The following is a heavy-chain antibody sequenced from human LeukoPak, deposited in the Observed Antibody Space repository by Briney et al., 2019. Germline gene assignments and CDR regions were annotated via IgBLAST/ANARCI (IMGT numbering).Heavy chain of an antibody. Sequence: PGGSLRLSCAASGFTFSSYAMSWVRQAPGKGLEWVSVISGSGDSTYYADSVKGRFTISRDNSKNTLYLQMNSLRAEDTAVYHCARDSGSYLQPTDYWGQGTLVTVSS. J-gene: IGHJ4*02. D-gene: IGHD1-26*01. CDR2: ISGSGDST. CDR3: ARDSGSYLQPTDY. V-gene: IGHV3-23*01. CDR1: GFTFSSYA.